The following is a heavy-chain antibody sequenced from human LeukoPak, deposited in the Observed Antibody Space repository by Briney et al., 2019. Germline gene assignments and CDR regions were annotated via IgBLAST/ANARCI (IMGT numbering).Heavy chain of an antibody. CDR1: GFTFDDYA. V-gene: IGHV3-9*01. CDR3: AKGDYGDYWYFDL. CDR2: ISWNSGSI. D-gene: IGHD4-17*01. J-gene: IGHJ2*01. Sequence: GGSLRLSCAASGFTFDDYAMHWVRQAPGKGLEWVSGISWNSGSIGYADSVKGRFTISRDNAKNSLYLQMNSLRAEDTALYYCAKGDYGDYWYFDLWGRGTLVTVSS.